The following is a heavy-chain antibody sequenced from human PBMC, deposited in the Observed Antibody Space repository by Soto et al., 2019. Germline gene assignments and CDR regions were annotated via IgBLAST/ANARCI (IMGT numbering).Heavy chain of an antibody. J-gene: IGHJ5*02. CDR3: VRGGGGGLFDP. CDR1: GFTFSSYS. Sequence: GGSLRLSCAASGFTFSSYSMHWVRQAPGKGLEWVSAITRNSDIYYADSVKGRFTISRDNAQNSVSLQMMSLTAEDTAIYYCVRGGGGGLFDPWGQGTMVTVSS. D-gene: IGHD2-15*01. V-gene: IGHV3-21*01. CDR2: ITRNSDI.